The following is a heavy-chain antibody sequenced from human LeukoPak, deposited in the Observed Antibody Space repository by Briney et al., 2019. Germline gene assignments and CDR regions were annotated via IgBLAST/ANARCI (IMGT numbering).Heavy chain of an antibody. CDR2: INHSGST. D-gene: IGHD4-17*01. CDR1: GGSFSGYY. J-gene: IGHJ4*02. CDR3: ARVGDYGRKYYFDY. Sequence: PSETLSLTCAVYGGSFSGYYWSWIRQPPGKGLEWIGEINHSGSTNYNPPLKSRVTISVDTSKNQFSLKLSSVTAADTAVYYCARVGDYGRKYYFDYWGQGTLVTVSS. V-gene: IGHV4-34*01.